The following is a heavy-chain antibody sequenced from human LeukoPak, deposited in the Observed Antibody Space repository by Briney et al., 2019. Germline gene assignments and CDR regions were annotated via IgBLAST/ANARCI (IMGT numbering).Heavy chain of an antibody. CDR2: IIDSGEST. V-gene: IGHV3-23*01. CDR1: GFTFSSYA. Sequence: PAGGSLRLSCAASGFTFSSYAMGWVRQAPGKGLEWVSGIIDSGESTYYANSAKGRFTISRDNSNNTLYLQMNSLRAEDTAVYYCAKLGGQELHNYYVAVCGKGTTVAVSS. D-gene: IGHD3-16*01. CDR3: AKLGGQELHNYYVAV. J-gene: IGHJ6*03.